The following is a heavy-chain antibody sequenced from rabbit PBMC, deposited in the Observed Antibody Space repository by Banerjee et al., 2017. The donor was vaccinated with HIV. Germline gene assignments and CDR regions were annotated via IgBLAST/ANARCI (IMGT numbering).Heavy chain of an antibody. CDR2: INTSSGNT. CDR1: GFSFSNKYV. CDR3: ARGGVGSTGYTYDFDP. V-gene: IGHV1S45*01. J-gene: IGHJ2*01. D-gene: IGHD1-1*01. Sequence: QEQLVESGGDLVKPEGSLTLTCTASGFSFSNKYVMCWVRQAPGKGLEWIACINTSSGNTVYASWAKGRFTISKTSSTTVTLQMTSLTAADTATYFCARGGVGSTGYTYDFDPWGPGTLVTVS.